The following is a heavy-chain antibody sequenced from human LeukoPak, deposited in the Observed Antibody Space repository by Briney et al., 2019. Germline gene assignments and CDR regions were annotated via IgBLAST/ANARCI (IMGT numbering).Heavy chain of an antibody. D-gene: IGHD6-19*01. CDR2: ISSSSSYI. J-gene: IGHJ1*01. V-gene: IGHV3-21*01. Sequence: GGSLRLSCAASGFTFDDYAMHWVRQAPGKGLEWVSSISSSSSYIYYADSVKGRFTISRDNAKNSLYLQMNSLRAEDTAVYYCARDTQAVAGSFQHWGQGTLVTVSS. CDR3: ARDTQAVAGSFQH. CDR1: GFTFDDYA.